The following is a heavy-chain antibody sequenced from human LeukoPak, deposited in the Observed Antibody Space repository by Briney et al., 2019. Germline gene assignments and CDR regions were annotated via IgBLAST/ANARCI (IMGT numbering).Heavy chain of an antibody. V-gene: IGHV3-7*01. CDR1: GFTFSRYW. CDR2: IKEDGSEK. Sequence: GRSLRLSCAASGFTFSRYWMTWVRQAPGTGLELVANIKEDGSEKYYVDSVKGRFSISRDNAKNSLYLQMNSLRAEDTAVYYCVYGGSYYVAWGQGTLVTVSS. CDR3: VYGGSYYVA. D-gene: IGHD1-26*01. J-gene: IGHJ5*02.